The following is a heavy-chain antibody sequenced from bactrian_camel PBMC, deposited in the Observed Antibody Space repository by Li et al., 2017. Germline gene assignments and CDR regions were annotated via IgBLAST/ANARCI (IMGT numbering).Heavy chain of an antibody. CDR2: LDSDGLIT. D-gene: IGHD3*01. J-gene: IGHJ4*01. CDR3: AAVLGTTQWYCSGLNGADFQY. V-gene: IGHV3S6*01. Sequence: HVQLVESGGGSVQAGESLRLSCDFSAYKYRLPCMGWFRQASGKEREWVGSLDSDGLITYADSVEGRFTISKDNAKNTLYLQMNSLLPEDTAVYYCAAVLGTTQWYCSGLNGADFQYWGQGTQVTVS. CDR1: AYKYRLPC.